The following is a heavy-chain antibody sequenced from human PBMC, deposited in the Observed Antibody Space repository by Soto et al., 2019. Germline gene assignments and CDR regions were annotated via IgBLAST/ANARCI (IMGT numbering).Heavy chain of an antibody. Sequence: GGSLRLSCAASGFTFSGYYMSWIRQAPGKGLEWVSYISSSGSTIYYADSVKGRFTISRDNAKNSLYLQMNSLRAEDTAVYYCARDVRYSSSWYEKYYYYYMDVWGKGTTVTVSS. CDR3: ARDVRYSSSWYEKYYYYYMDV. D-gene: IGHD6-13*01. V-gene: IGHV3-11*01. J-gene: IGHJ6*03. CDR1: GFTFSGYY. CDR2: ISSSGSTI.